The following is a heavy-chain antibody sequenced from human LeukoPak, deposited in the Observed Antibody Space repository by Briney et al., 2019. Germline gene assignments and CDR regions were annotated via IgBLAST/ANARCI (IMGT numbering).Heavy chain of an antibody. D-gene: IGHD3-3*01. CDR3: ARVSIFGVVGY. CDR1: GGSFSGYY. CDR2: INHSGST. J-gene: IGHJ4*02. V-gene: IGHV4-34*01. Sequence: SETLSITCAVYGGSFSGYYWSWIRQPPGKGLEWIGEINHSGSTNYNPSLKSRVTISVDTSKNQFSLKLSSVTAADTAVYYCARVSIFGVVGYWGQGTLVTVSS.